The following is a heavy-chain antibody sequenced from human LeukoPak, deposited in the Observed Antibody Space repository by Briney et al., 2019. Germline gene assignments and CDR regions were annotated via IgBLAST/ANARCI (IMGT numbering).Heavy chain of an antibody. J-gene: IGHJ4*02. V-gene: IGHV3-23*01. Sequence: PSETLSLTCTVSGGSISSSSYYWGWIRQPPGKGLEWVSAISGSGGSTYYADSVKGRFTISRDNSKNTLYLQMNSLRAEDTAVYYCAKNIAVAGTGARYYFDYWGQGTLVTVSS. CDR2: ISGSGGST. CDR3: AKNIAVAGTGARYYFDY. D-gene: IGHD6-19*01. CDR1: GGSISSSSYY.